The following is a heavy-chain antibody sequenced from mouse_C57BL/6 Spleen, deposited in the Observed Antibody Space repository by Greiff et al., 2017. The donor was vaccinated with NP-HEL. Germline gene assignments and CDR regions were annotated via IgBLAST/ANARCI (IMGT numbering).Heavy chain of an antibody. Sequence: QVQLQQSGAELVRPGTSVKVSCKASGYAFTNYLIEWVKQRPGQGLEWIGVINPGSGGTNYNEKFKGKATLTADKSSSTAYMQLSSLTSEDSAVYFCARVPTEDYFDYWGQGTTLTVSS. CDR3: ARVPTEDYFDY. D-gene: IGHD1-1*01. J-gene: IGHJ2*01. V-gene: IGHV1-54*01. CDR2: INPGSGGT. CDR1: GYAFTNYL.